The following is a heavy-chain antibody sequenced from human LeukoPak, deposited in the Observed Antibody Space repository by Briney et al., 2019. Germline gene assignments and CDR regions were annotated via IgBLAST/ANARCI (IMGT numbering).Heavy chain of an antibody. Sequence: GASVKVSCKASGYTFTGYYMHWVRQAPGQGLEWMGWINPNSGGTNYAQKFQGRVTMTRDTSISTAYMELSRLRSDDTAVYYCAIYGSGSYLPVKSWFDPWGQGTLVTVSS. J-gene: IGHJ5*02. V-gene: IGHV1-2*02. CDR2: INPNSGGT. CDR1: GYTFTGYY. D-gene: IGHD3-10*01. CDR3: AIYGSGSYLPVKSWFDP.